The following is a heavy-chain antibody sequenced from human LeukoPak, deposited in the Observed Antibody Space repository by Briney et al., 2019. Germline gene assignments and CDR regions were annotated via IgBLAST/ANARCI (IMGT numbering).Heavy chain of an antibody. CDR1: GGSFSGYY. V-gene: IGHV4-34*01. D-gene: IGHD6-6*01. J-gene: IGHJ5*02. CDR2: INHSGST. Sequence: SETLSLTCAVYGGSFSGYYWTWNRQPPGKGLEWIGEINHSGSTNYNPSLRSRVTISVDTSKNQFSLKLSSVTAADTAVYYCARGEVGVYSSSTINNWFDPWGQGTLVTVSS. CDR3: ARGEVGVYSSSTINNWFDP.